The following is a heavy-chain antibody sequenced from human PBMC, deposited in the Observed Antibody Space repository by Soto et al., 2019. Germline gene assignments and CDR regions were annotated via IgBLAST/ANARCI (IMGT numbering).Heavy chain of an antibody. D-gene: IGHD3-3*01. V-gene: IGHV4-34*01. CDR1: GASVSTGAYY. Sequence: PSETLSLTCTVSGASVSTGAYYWGWVRQRPGMGLEWIGEINHSGSTNYNPSLKSRVTISVDTSKNQFSLKLSSVTAADTAVYHCARGTYYDFWSGYKKHYYYYGMDVGGQGTTVT. CDR3: ARGTYYDFWSGYKKHYYYYGMDV. J-gene: IGHJ6*02. CDR2: INHSGST.